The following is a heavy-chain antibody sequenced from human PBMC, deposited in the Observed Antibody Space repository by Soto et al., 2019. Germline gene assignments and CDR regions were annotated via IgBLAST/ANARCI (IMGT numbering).Heavy chain of an antibody. J-gene: IGHJ4*02. D-gene: IGHD1-1*01. Sequence: QVQLAESGGGVVQPGKSLRLSCAASGFTFSSFAMHWVRQAPGKGLEWVASISYDGSQKYFADSVKGRFTISRDNSENTVFLQMSSLRAEDTAVYHCVKGPWNLAHGHYFDYWGQGTLVTVSS. CDR3: VKGPWNLAHGHYFDY. CDR2: ISYDGSQK. CDR1: GFTFSSFA. V-gene: IGHV3-30*18.